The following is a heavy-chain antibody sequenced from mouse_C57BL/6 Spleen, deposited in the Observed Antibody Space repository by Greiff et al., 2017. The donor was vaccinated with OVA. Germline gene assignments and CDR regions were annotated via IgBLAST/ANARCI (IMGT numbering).Heavy chain of an antibody. CDR3: TTVEWYFDV. V-gene: IGHV14-4*01. D-gene: IGHD1-1*01. CDR2: IDPENGDT. J-gene: IGHJ1*03. Sequence: VQLQQSGAELVRPGASVKLSCTASGFNIKDDYMHWVKQRPEQGLEWIGWIDPENGDTEYASKFQGKATITADTTSNTAYLQLSSLTSEATAVYYCTTVEWYFDVWGTGTTVTVSS. CDR1: GFNIKDDY.